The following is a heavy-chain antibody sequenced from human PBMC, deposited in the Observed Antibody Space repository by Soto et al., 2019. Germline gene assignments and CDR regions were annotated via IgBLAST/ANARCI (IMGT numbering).Heavy chain of an antibody. Sequence: QLQLQESGPGLVKPSETLSLTCTVSGGSISSSSYYWGWIRQPPGKGLEWIGSIYYSGSTYYNPSLKSRVTISVDTSKNQFSLKLSSVTAADTAVYYCARHKTTASPLQHWGQGTLVTVSS. J-gene: IGHJ1*01. CDR2: IYYSGST. CDR1: GGSISSSSYY. D-gene: IGHD5-18*01. V-gene: IGHV4-39*01. CDR3: ARHKTTASPLQH.